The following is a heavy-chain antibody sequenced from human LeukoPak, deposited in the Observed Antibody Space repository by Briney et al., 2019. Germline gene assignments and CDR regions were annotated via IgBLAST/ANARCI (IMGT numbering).Heavy chain of an antibody. V-gene: IGHV4-39*01. Sequence: PSETLSLTCTVSGGSISSSSYYWGWIRQPPGKGLEWIGSIYYSGSTYYNPSLKSRVTISVDTSKNQFSLKLTSVTAADTAVYYCARQLYYYDSSGYYWFDYWGQGTLVTVSS. CDR2: IYYSGST. CDR1: GGSISSSSYY. CDR3: ARQLYYYDSSGYYWFDY. J-gene: IGHJ4*02. D-gene: IGHD3-22*01.